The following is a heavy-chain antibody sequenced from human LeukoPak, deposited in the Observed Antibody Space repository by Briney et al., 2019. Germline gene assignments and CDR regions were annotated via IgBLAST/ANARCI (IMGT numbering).Heavy chain of an antibody. Sequence: GGSLRLSCAASGFSFSNARMNWVRQAPGKGLEWVGRIKTKTDDGATDYSAPVKARFTISRDDSKTTLYLQMNGLKTEDTAIYYCTTYVGATAYWGQGTLVTVSS. D-gene: IGHD1-26*01. CDR2: IKTKTDDGAT. CDR3: TTYVGATAY. J-gene: IGHJ4*02. V-gene: IGHV3-15*01. CDR1: GFSFSNAR.